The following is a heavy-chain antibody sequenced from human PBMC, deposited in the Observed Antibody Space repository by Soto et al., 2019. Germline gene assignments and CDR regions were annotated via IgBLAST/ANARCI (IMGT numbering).Heavy chain of an antibody. CDR3: TKRDCGGGSCPGSVGFDC. D-gene: IGHD2-15*01. Sequence: EVQLLESGGGLVQPGGSLRLSCAGSGFTLSSYAMSWVRQAPGKGLEWVSAISDNGGGTYYADSVKGRFTISRDNSKSTLYLQMNSLRAEDTAIYYCTKRDCGGGSCPGSVGFDCWGQGTLVTVSS. CDR1: GFTLSSYA. CDR2: ISDNGGGT. V-gene: IGHV3-23*01. J-gene: IGHJ4*02.